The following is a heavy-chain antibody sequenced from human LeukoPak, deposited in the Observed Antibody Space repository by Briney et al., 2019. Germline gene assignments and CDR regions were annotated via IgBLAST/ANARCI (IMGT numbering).Heavy chain of an antibody. Sequence: GGSLRLSCAASGFTFSSYGMHWVRQAPGKGLEWVAVIWYDGSNKYYADSVKGRFTISRDNSKNTLYLQMNSLRAEDTAVYYCASSMGSGSYGGFDYWGQGTLVTVSS. D-gene: IGHD1-26*01. CDR1: GFTFSSYG. CDR3: ASSMGSGSYGGFDY. J-gene: IGHJ4*02. CDR2: IWYDGSNK. V-gene: IGHV3-33*01.